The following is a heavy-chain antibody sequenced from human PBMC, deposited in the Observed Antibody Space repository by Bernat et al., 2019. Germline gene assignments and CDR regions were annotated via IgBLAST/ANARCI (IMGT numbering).Heavy chain of an antibody. J-gene: IGHJ4*02. CDR2: IKQDGSEK. D-gene: IGHD4-17*01. CDR1: GFTFSSYW. CDR3: ARLSNYGDHEY. V-gene: IGHV3-7*01. Sequence: EVQLVESGGGLVQPGGSLRLSCAASGFTFSSYWMSWVRQAPGKGLEWVANIKQDGSEKYYVDSVKGRFTISRDNAKNSLYLQMNSLRAEDTGVYYCARLSNYGDHEYRGQGTLVTVSS.